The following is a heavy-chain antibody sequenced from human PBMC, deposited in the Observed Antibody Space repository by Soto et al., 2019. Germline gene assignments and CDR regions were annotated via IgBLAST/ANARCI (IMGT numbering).Heavy chain of an antibody. J-gene: IGHJ4*02. V-gene: IGHV4-39*01. CDR3: ARHDPDY. CDR2: IYYSGST. Sequence: SETLSLTCTVSGGSISSSSYYWGWIRQPPGKGLEWIGSIYYSGSTYYNPSLKSRVTISVDTSKNQFSLKLSSVTAADTAVYYCARHDPDYWGQGTLVTVSS. CDR1: GGSISSSSYY.